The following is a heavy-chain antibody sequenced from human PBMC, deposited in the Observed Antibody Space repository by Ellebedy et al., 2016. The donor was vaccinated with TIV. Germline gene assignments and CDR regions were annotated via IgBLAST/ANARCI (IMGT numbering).Heavy chain of an antibody. J-gene: IGHJ4*02. D-gene: IGHD6-13*01. CDR2: INFSGRST. CDR3: ARLRAGTAAAGTPVDY. V-gene: IGHV3-23*01. CDR1: GFTFSNSG. Sequence: PGGSLRLSCAATGFTFSNSGMSWVRQTPGKGLEWISTINFSGRSTRYLDSVEGRFTITRDNSKNMVYLQMNNLRAEDAAVYYCARLRAGTAAAGTPVDYWGQGTLVTVSS.